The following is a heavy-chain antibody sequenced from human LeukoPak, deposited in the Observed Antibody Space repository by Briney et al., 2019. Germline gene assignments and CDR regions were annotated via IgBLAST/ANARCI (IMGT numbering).Heavy chain of an antibody. V-gene: IGHV1-2*02. J-gene: IGHJ6*03. CDR3: ARDLTKEYYYYYYMDV. Sequence: ASVKVSCKASGYTFTGYYMHWVRQAPGQGLEWMGWINPNSGGTNYAQKFQGRVTMTRDTSISTAYMELSRLRSDDTAVYYCARDLTKEYYYYYYMDVWGKGTTVTASS. CDR2: INPNSGGT. CDR1: GYTFTGYY. D-gene: IGHD3-9*01.